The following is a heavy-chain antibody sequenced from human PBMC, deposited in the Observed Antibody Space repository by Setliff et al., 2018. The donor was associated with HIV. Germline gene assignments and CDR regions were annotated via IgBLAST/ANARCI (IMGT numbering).Heavy chain of an antibody. D-gene: IGHD6-13*01. J-gene: IGHJ3*02. CDR1: GGSFSSYA. CDR3: ARDPGYKSTWYGVFDI. Sequence: ASVKVSCKASGGSFSSYAISWVRQAPGQGLEWMGWINPNSGGTNYAQKFQGRVNMTRDTSISTTYMELSRLRSDDTAVYYCARDPGYKSTWYGVFDIWGQGTMVTVS. V-gene: IGHV1-2*02. CDR2: INPNSGGT.